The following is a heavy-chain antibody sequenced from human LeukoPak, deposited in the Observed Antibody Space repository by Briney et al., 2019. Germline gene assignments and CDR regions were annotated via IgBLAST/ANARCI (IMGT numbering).Heavy chain of an antibody. Sequence: PSETLSLTCAVSGGSISSGGYSWSWIRQPPGKGLEWIGYIYYSGSTYYNPSLKSRVTISVDTSKNQFSLKLSSVTAADTAVYYCARDVRLSYYDSSGYLPNWFDPWGQGTLVTVSS. V-gene: IGHV4-30-2*05. CDR1: GGSISSGGYS. J-gene: IGHJ5*02. CDR2: IYYSGST. D-gene: IGHD3-22*01. CDR3: ARDVRLSYYDSSGYLPNWFDP.